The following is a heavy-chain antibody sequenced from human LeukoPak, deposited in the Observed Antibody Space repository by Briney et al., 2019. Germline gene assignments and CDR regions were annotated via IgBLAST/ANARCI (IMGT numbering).Heavy chain of an antibody. CDR2: IYYSGST. CDR1: GGSISSSNYY. CDR3: ARGHESKMFGEVIKSRTRWFDP. V-gene: IGHV4-39*07. D-gene: IGHD3-3*01. Sequence: NPSETLSLTCTVSGGSISSSNYYWGWIRQPPGKGLEWIGSIYYSGSTYYSPSLKSRVTISIDTSKNQLSLKLNSVTAADTAVYYCARGHESKMFGEVIKSRTRWFDPWGQGTLVTVSS. J-gene: IGHJ5*02.